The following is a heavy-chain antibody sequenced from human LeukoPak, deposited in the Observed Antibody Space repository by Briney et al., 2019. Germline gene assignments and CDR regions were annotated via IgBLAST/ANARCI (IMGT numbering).Heavy chain of an antibody. CDR2: FDPEDGET. V-gene: IGHV1-24*01. Sequence: GASVKVSCKVSGYTLTELSMHWVRQAPGKGLEWMGGFDPEDGETIYAQKFQGRVTMTEDTSTDTAYMELSSLRSEDTAVYYCATIRPTVQLERHVGDWFDPWGQGTLVTVSS. CDR1: GYTLTELS. D-gene: IGHD1-1*01. CDR3: ATIRPTVQLERHVGDWFDP. J-gene: IGHJ5*02.